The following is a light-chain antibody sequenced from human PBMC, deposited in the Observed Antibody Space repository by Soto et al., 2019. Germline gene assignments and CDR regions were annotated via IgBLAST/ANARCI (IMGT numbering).Light chain of an antibody. Sequence: QSALTQPASVSGSPGQSITISCTGTSSDVGGYNYVSWYQQHPGKAPKLMIYEVSNRPSGVSNRFSGSKSGTTASLTISGVEAEDEADYYCSSYTISSTRVFGTGTKLTVL. V-gene: IGLV2-14*01. CDR3: SSYTISSTRV. CDR1: SSDVGGYNY. CDR2: EVS. J-gene: IGLJ1*01.